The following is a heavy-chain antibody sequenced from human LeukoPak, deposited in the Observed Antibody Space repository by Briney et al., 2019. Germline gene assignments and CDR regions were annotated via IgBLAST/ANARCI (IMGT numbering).Heavy chain of an antibody. J-gene: IGHJ3*02. D-gene: IGHD1-26*01. Sequence: SETLSLTCTVSGGSISSYYWSWIRQPPGKGLEWIGYIYYSGSTYYNPSLKSRVTISVDTSKNQFSLKLSSVTAADTAVYYCARDRRELHAFDIWGQGTMVTVSS. CDR3: ARDRRELHAFDI. CDR1: GGSISSYY. CDR2: IYYSGST. V-gene: IGHV4-59*06.